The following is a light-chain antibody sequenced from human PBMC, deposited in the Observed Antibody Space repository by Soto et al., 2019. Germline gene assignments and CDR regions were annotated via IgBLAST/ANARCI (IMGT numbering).Light chain of an antibody. CDR3: QQFNDFPLT. V-gene: IGKV1D-13*01. J-gene: IGKJ4*01. CDR2: DAS. Sequence: IQLTQSPSSLSASVGDRVTITCRAGQAISSALAWYQQKPGKAPKLLLYDASSLDAGVPSRFSGSGSGTDVTLSITSLRPEDFVTYYCQQFNDFPLTFGGGTKVQIK. CDR1: QAISSA.